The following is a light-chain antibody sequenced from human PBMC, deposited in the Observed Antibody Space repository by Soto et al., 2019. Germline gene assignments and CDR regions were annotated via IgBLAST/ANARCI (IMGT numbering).Light chain of an antibody. CDR2: EVT. V-gene: IGLV2-14*01. Sequence: QSVLIQPASVSGSRGQSITISCTGASSDVGGYNYVSWYQQFPGRAPKVMIYEVTNRPSGVSNRFSGSKSGNTAPLTISGLQAEDEADYYCSSYTSSNTLIFGGGTKVTVL. J-gene: IGLJ2*01. CDR1: SSDVGGYNY. CDR3: SSYTSSNTLI.